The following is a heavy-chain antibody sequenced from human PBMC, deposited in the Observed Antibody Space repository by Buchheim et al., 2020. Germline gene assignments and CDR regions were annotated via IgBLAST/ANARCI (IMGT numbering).Heavy chain of an antibody. Sequence: EVQLVESGGGLVQPGGSLRLSCAASGFTFSSYWMSWVRQAPGKGLEWVANIKQDGSEKYYVDSVKGRFTISRDNAKNSLYPQMNSLRAEDTAVYYCARDQIRGFGELTRNYYYYYGMDVWGQGTT. J-gene: IGHJ6*02. V-gene: IGHV3-7*01. CDR3: ARDQIRGFGELTRNYYYYYGMDV. CDR2: IKQDGSEK. D-gene: IGHD3-10*01. CDR1: GFTFSSYW.